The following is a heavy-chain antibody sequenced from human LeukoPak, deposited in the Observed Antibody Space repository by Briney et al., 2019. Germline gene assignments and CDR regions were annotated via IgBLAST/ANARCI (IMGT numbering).Heavy chain of an antibody. CDR2: ISYDGNNK. J-gene: IGHJ6*02. CDR3: ARDQYSGSYYAPLYYYYYYGMDV. CDR1: GFTFSSYS. D-gene: IGHD1-26*01. V-gene: IGHV3-30-3*01. Sequence: PGRSLRLSCSASGFTFSSYSMHWVRQAPGKGLEWVAVISYDGNNKYYADSVKGRFTISRDNSKNTLYLQMNSLRAEDTAVYYCARDQYSGSYYAPLYYYYYYGMDVWGQGTTVTVSS.